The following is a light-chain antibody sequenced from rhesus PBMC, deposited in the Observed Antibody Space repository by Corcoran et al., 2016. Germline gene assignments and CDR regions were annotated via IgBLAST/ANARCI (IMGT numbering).Light chain of an antibody. Sequence: SSGLTQEPALSVALGPTVRMTCQGDSLKTYYASWNQQKPGQVPVLVIYGNTNRPSGIPGRFSGSWSGNTGSLTITGAQVEDEADYYCGSWDNSGNHYIFGAGTRLTVL. J-gene: IGLJ1*01. CDR1: SLKTYY. V-gene: IGLV3S11*01. CDR3: GSWDNSGNHYI. CDR2: GNT.